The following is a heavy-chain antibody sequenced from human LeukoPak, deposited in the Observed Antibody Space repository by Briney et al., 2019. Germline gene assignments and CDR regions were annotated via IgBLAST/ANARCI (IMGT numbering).Heavy chain of an antibody. D-gene: IGHD3-10*01. CDR3: AISKTVRYGSGSYYR. CDR2: IIPIFGTA. CDR1: GYTFTDYY. V-gene: IGHV1-69*05. J-gene: IGHJ4*02. Sequence: ATVKISCKASGYTFTDYYMHWVQQAPGQGLEWMGGIIPIFGTANYAQKFQGRVTITTDESTSTAYMELSSLRSEDTAVYYCAISKTVRYGSGSYYRWGQGTLVTVSS.